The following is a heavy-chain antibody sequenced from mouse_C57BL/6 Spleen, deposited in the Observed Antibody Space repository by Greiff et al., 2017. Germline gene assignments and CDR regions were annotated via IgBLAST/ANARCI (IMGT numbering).Heavy chain of an antibody. CDR1: GYTFTDYY. D-gene: IGHD1-1*01. V-gene: IGHV1-19*01. Sequence: EVQLQQSGPVLVKPGASVKMSCKASGYTFTDYYMNWVKQSHGKSLEWIGVINPYNGGTSYNQKFKGKATLTVDKSSSTAYMELNSLTSEDSAVYYCARRIYYYGSTYAMDYWGQGTSVTVSS. CDR2: INPYNGGT. CDR3: ARRIYYYGSTYAMDY. J-gene: IGHJ4*01.